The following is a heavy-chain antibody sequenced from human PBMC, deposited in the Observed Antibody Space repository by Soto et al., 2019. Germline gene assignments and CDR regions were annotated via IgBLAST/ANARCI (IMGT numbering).Heavy chain of an antibody. V-gene: IGHV3-11*01. CDR1: GFTFSDYY. D-gene: IGHD6-13*01. CDR3: ARKPYSSSWSDY. Sequence: GGSLRLSCAASGFTFSDYYMSWIRQAPGKGLEWISYISRSASTIYYADYVKGRFTISRDNAKSSLYLQMNSLRADDTAVYYCARKPYSSSWSDYWGQGTLVTVSS. J-gene: IGHJ4*02. CDR2: ISRSASTI.